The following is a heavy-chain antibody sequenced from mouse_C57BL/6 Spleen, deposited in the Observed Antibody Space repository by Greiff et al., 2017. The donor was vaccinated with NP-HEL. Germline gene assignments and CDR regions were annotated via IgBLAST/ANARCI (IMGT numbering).Heavy chain of an antibody. CDR1: GYTFTDYY. V-gene: IGHV1-26*01. Sequence: VQLQQSGPELVKPGASVKISCKASGYTFTDYYMNWVKQSHGKSLEWIGDINPNNGGTSYNQKFKGKATLTVDKSSSTAYMELRSLTSEDSAVYYCARFITTYYFDYWGQGTTLTVSS. D-gene: IGHD1-1*01. CDR2: INPNNGGT. CDR3: ARFITTYYFDY. J-gene: IGHJ2*01.